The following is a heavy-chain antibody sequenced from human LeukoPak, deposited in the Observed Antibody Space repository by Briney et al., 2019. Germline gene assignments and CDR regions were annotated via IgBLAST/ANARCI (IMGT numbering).Heavy chain of an antibody. V-gene: IGHV4-39*02. J-gene: IGHJ4*02. CDR1: GVSISSSNSY. D-gene: IGHD6-13*01. CDR3: ARETPDSSSWTDFDY. Sequence: SETLSLTCTVSGVSISSSNSYWGWIRQPPGKGLEWIGSIYYTGNTYYNASLKSRVTISIDTSKNQISLRLTSVTATDTAMYYCARETPDSSSWTDFDYWGQGTLVTVSS. CDR2: IYYTGNT.